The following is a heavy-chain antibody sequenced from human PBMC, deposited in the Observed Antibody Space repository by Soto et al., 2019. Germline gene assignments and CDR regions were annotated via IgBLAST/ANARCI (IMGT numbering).Heavy chain of an antibody. CDR1: GYTFTSYD. D-gene: IGHD7-27*01. CDR2: MNPNSGNT. V-gene: IGHV1-8*01. Sequence: ASVKVSCKASGYTFTSYDINWVRQATGQGLEWMGWMNPNSGNTGYAQKFQGRVTMTRNTSISTAYMELSSLRSEDTAVYYCATKSDLTPYYYYYYMDVWGKGTTVTVSS. CDR3: ATKSDLTPYYYYYYMDV. J-gene: IGHJ6*03.